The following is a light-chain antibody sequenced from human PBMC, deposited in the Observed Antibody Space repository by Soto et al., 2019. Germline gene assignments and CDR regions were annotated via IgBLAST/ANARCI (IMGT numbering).Light chain of an antibody. CDR2: DVS. J-gene: IGLJ1*01. CDR3: SSYTRSSTRV. CDR1: SSDVGGYKY. Sequence: QSALTQPASVSGSPGQSITISCTGTSSDVGGYKYVSWYQQHPGKAPKLMIYDVSNRPSGVSNRFSGSKSGNTASLTISGLQAEDEADYYCSSYTRSSTRVFGTGTKVTVL. V-gene: IGLV2-14*01.